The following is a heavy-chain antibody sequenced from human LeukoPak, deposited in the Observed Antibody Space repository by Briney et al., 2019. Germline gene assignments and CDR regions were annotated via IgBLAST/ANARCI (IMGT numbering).Heavy chain of an antibody. CDR1: GGSISSYY. CDR2: IYYSGST. Sequence: PSETLSLTCTVSGGSISSYYWSWIRQPPGKGLEWIGYIYYSGSTNYDPSLKSRVTISVDTSKNQFSLKLSSVTAADTAVYYCARAGATPYYGMDVWGQGTTVTVSS. J-gene: IGHJ6*02. D-gene: IGHD2-8*02. CDR3: ARAGATPYYGMDV. V-gene: IGHV4-59*08.